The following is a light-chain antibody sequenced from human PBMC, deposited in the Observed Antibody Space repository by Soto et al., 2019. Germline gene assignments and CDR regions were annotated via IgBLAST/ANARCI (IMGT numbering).Light chain of an antibody. V-gene: IGKV1-5*03. J-gene: IGKJ3*01. CDR1: QSISSW. Sequence: DIQTTQSPSTLSASVGDRVTITCRASQSISSWLAWYQQKPGKAPKLLIYKASSLESGVPSRFSGSGSGTDFTLTISSLQPDDFATYYCQQYNSYSITFGPGTKVDIK. CDR2: KAS. CDR3: QQYNSYSIT.